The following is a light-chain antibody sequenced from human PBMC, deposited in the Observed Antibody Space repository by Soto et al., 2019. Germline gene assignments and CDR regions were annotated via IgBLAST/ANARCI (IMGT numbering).Light chain of an antibody. CDR3: QQRSNWPIT. V-gene: IGKV3-11*01. CDR1: QSVSSY. J-gene: IGKJ5*01. CDR2: DAS. Sequence: EIVLTQSPATLSLSQVERATLSYRASQSVSSYLAWYQQKPGQAPRLLIYDASNRATGIPARFSGSGSGTDFTLTISSLGPEDFAVYYCQQRSNWPITFGQGTRLEIK.